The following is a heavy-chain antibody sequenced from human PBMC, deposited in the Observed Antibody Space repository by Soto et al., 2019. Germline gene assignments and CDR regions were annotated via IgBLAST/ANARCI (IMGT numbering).Heavy chain of an antibody. CDR2: ISAYNGNT. D-gene: IGHD2-2*03. CDR3: ARDKQKHREGWIQIYYYGMDV. V-gene: IGHV1-18*04. Sequence: ASVKVSCKASGYTFTSYGISWVRQAPGQGLEWMGWISAYNGNTNYAQKLQGRVTMTTDTSTSTAYMELRSLRSDDTAVYYCARDKQKHREGWIQIYYYGMDVWGQGTTVTVS. J-gene: IGHJ6*02. CDR1: GYTFTSYG.